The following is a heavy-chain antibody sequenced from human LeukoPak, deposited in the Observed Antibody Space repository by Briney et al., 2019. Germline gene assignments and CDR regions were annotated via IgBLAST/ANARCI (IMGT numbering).Heavy chain of an antibody. J-gene: IGHJ4*02. D-gene: IGHD2/OR15-2a*01. V-gene: IGHV1-2*02. CDR2: INPNSGGT. CDR1: GYTFTGYY. Sequence: GASVKVSCNASGYTFTGYYMHWVRQAPGQGLEWMGWINPNSGGTNYAQKFQGRVTMTRDTSMSTASMELSSLKSDDTAVYYCARDLHVTYLVGYWGQGTLVTVSS. CDR3: ARDLHVTYLVGY.